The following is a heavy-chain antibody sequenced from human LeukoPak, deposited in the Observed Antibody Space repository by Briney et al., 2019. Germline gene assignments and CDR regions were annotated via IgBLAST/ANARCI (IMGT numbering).Heavy chain of an antibody. Sequence: ASVKVCCKASGGTSSSYAISWVRQAPGQGLEWMGGIIPIFGTANYAQKFQGRVTITADESTTTAYMELSSLRSEDTAVYYCARDFRNSGWYYFDYWGQGTLVTVSS. J-gene: IGHJ4*02. CDR2: IIPIFGTA. CDR1: GGTSSSYA. V-gene: IGHV1-69*13. CDR3: ARDFRNSGWYYFDY. D-gene: IGHD6-19*01.